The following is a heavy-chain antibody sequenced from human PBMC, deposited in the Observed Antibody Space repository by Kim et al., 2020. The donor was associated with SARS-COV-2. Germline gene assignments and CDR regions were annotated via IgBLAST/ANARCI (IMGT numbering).Heavy chain of an antibody. CDR2: INPSGGST. Sequence: ASVKVSCKASGYTFTSYYMHWVRQAPGQGLEWMGIINPSGGSTSYAQKFQGRVTMTRDTSTSTVYMELSSLRSEDTAVYYCARDGEPSIAAAGYFDYWGQGTLVTVSS. D-gene: IGHD6-13*01. V-gene: IGHV1-46*01. J-gene: IGHJ4*02. CDR3: ARDGEPSIAAAGYFDY. CDR1: GYTFTSYY.